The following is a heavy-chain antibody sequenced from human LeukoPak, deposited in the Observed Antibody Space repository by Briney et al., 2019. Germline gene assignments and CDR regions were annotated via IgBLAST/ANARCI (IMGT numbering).Heavy chain of an antibody. CDR3: ARGSGWYPH. Sequence: SETLSLTCSVSGGSVGSNYWSWVRQPPGKGLEWIGYISYSGDTKYNPSLKSRLSMSVDTSKNQCSLMLTSVTAADTAAYYCARGSGWYPHWGQGTLVTVSS. CDR2: ISYSGDT. D-gene: IGHD6-19*01. CDR1: GGSVGSNY. J-gene: IGHJ1*01. V-gene: IGHV4-59*02.